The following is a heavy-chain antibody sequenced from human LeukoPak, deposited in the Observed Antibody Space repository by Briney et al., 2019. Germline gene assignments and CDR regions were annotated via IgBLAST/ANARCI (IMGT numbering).Heavy chain of an antibody. V-gene: IGHV1-2*02. CDR1: GYTFTAYY. J-gene: IGHJ4*02. CDR2: INPNSGGT. CDR3: ARALKYCTTTTTCYAPLIFHY. Sequence: ASVKVSCKTSGYTFTAYYMHWVRQAPGRGPEWMGFINPNSGGTNYSEKFQGRVTMTGDTSITTAYMELSGLRSDDTAVYYCARALKYCTTTTTCYAPLIFHYWGQGTLVTVSS. D-gene: IGHD2-2*01.